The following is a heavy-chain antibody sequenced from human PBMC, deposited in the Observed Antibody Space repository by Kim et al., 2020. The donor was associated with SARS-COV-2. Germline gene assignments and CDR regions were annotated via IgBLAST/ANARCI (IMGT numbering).Heavy chain of an antibody. Sequence: ASVKVSCKASGYTFTGYYMHWVRQAPGQGLEWMGWINPNSGGTNYAQKFQGRVTMTRDTSISTAYMELSRLRSDDTAVYYCARVPSRGVIYWFDPWGQGTLVTVSS. CDR1: GYTFTGYY. CDR2: INPNSGGT. D-gene: IGHD3-10*01. V-gene: IGHV1-2*02. CDR3: ARVPSRGVIYWFDP. J-gene: IGHJ5*02.